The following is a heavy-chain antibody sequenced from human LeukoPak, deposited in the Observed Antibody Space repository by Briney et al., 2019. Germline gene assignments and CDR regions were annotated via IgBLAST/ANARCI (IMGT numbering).Heavy chain of an antibody. J-gene: IGHJ4*02. CDR3: AKEESSSWFR. V-gene: IGHV3-23*01. CDR2: LSDDSGKI. CDR1: GFSFRSYA. Sequence: GGSLRLSCAASGFSFRSYAMGWVRQAPGKGLEWVSSLSDDSGKIYYADSVKGRFTISRDNSKSTLYVHMNNLRAEDTAIYYCAKEESSSWFRWGQGTLVTVSS. D-gene: IGHD6-13*01.